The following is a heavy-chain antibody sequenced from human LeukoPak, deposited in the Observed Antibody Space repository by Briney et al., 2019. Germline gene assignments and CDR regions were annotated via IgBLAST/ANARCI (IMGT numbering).Heavy chain of an antibody. D-gene: IGHD5-24*01. CDR1: GYTFTSYY. J-gene: IGHJ5*02. CDR2: INPSGGST. V-gene: IGHV1-46*01. Sequence: ASVKVSCKASGYTFTSYYMHWVRQAPGQGLEWMGIINPSGGSTSYAQKFQGRVTMTRDTSTSTVYMELSSLRSEDTAVYYCARDLAEMANTAWWFDPWGQGTLVTVSS. CDR3: ARDLAEMANTAWWFDP.